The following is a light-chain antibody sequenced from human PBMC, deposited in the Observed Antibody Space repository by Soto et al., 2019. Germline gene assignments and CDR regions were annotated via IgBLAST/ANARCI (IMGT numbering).Light chain of an antibody. J-gene: IGKJ4*01. CDR3: QQRSIWPLT. V-gene: IGKV3-11*01. CDR2: DAS. Sequence: EFVLTQSPGTLSLSPGERATLSCRASQTVRNNYLAWYQQKPGQAPRLLIYDASNRATGIPARFSGSGSGTDFTLSISSLEPEDFAVYYCQQRSIWPLTFGGGTKVDIK. CDR1: QTVRNNY.